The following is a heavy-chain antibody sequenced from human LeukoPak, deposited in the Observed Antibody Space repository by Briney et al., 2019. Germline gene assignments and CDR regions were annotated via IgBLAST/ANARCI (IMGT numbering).Heavy chain of an antibody. CDR1: GYTFTGYY. V-gene: IGHV1-2*02. CDR2: INPNSGGT. J-gene: IGHJ6*03. CDR3: ARRGSRYCSGGSCYYYYYMDV. D-gene: IGHD2-15*01. Sequence: ASVKVSCKASGYTFTGYYMHWVRQAPGQGLEWMGWINPNSGGTNYAQKFQGRVTMTRDTSISTAYMELSRLRSDDTAVYYCARRGSRYCSGGSCYYYYYMDVWGKGTTVTVSS.